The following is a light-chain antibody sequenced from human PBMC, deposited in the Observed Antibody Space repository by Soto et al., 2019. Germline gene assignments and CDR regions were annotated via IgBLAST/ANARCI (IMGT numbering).Light chain of an antibody. CDR2: EVS. J-gene: IGLJ1*01. V-gene: IGLV2-14*01. Sequence: QSALTQPASVSGSPGQSITISCTGTSSDVGGYNYVSWYQQHPGKAPKLMIYEVSNRPSGVSNRFSGSKSGNPASLTISGLEAEDEADYYCSSYTRSSTTDVFGHVTELTV. CDR3: SSYTRSSTTDV. CDR1: SSDVGGYNY.